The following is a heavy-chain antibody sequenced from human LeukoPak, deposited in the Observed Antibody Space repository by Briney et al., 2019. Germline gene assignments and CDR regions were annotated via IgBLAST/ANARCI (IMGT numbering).Heavy chain of an antibody. CDR2: INHSGST. CDR3: ASRVADDYRGYYYYYYGMDV. CDR1: GGSFSGYY. D-gene: IGHD5-12*01. V-gene: IGHV4-34*01. Sequence: PSETLSLTCAVYGGSFSGYYWSWIRQPPGKGLEWIGEINHSGSTNYNPSLKSRVTISVDTSKNQFSPKLSSVTAADTAVYYCASRVADDYRGYYYYYYGMDVWGQGTTVTVSS. J-gene: IGHJ6*02.